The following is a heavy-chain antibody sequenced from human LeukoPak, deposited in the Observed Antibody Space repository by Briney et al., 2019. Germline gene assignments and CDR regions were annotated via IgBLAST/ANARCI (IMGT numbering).Heavy chain of an antibody. V-gene: IGHV3-53*01. D-gene: IGHD6-13*01. CDR3: ASQQLRAFDI. CDR2: IYSGGST. Sequence: GGSLRLSGAASGFTVSSNYMSWVRQAPGKGLEWVSVIYSGGSTYYADSVKGRFTISRDNSKNTLYLQMNSLRAEDTAVYYCASQQLRAFDIWGQGTMVTVSS. J-gene: IGHJ3*02. CDR1: GFTVSSNY.